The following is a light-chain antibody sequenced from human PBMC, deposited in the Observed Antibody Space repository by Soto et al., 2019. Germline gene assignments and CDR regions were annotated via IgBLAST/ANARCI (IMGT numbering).Light chain of an antibody. CDR2: SND. V-gene: IGLV1-44*01. CDR3: VTWDDSLKGVV. J-gene: IGLJ3*02. CDR1: RSNIGRNT. Sequence: QSVLTQPPSASGTPGQRVTISCSGGRSNIGRNTVNWFQHLPGTAPKLLTNSNDQRPSGVPDRFSGSKSGTSASLAISGLQSEDEGDYYCVTWDDSLKGVVVGGGTKLTV.